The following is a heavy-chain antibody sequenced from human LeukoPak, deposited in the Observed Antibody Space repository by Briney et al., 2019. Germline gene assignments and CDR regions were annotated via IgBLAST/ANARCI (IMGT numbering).Heavy chain of an antibody. Sequence: SVKVSCKASGGTFSSYAISWVRQAPGQGLEWMGGIIPIFGTANYAQKFQGRVTITTDESTSTAYMELSSLRSEDTAVYYCARVNKGEGYYYDSSGYYFDYWGQGTLVTVSS. CDR3: ARVNKGEGYYYDSSGYYFDY. CDR1: GGTFSSYA. J-gene: IGHJ4*02. V-gene: IGHV1-69*05. CDR2: IIPIFGTA. D-gene: IGHD3-22*01.